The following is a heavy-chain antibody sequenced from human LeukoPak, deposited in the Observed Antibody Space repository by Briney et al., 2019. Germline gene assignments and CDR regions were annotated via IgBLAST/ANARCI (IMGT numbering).Heavy chain of an antibody. D-gene: IGHD2-2*01. CDR1: GGSFSGYY. CDR2: INHSGST. Sequence: SQTLSLTCAVYGGSFSGYYWSWLRQPPGKGLEWIGEINHSGSTNYNPSLKSRVTISVDTSKNQFSLKLSSVTAADTAVYYCARERCSSTSCYYYYYYYMDVWGKGTTVTVSS. CDR3: ARERCSSTSCYYYYYYYMDV. V-gene: IGHV4-34*01. J-gene: IGHJ6*03.